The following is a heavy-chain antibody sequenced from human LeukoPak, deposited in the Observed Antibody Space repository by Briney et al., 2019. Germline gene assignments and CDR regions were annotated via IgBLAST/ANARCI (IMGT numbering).Heavy chain of an antibody. V-gene: IGHV3-53*01. Sequence: PGKSLRLSCAASGFTVSSNYMSWVRQAPGKGLEWVSVIYSGGSTYYADSVKGRFTISRDNSKNTLYLQMNSLRAEDTAVYYCAREGCSSTSCYSWGQGTLVTVSS. CDR3: AREGCSSTSCYS. J-gene: IGHJ4*02. CDR2: IYSGGST. CDR1: GFTVSSNY. D-gene: IGHD2-2*02.